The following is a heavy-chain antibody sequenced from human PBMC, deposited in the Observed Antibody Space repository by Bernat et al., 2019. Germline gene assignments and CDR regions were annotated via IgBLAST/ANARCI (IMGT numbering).Heavy chain of an antibody. Sequence: EVQLVESGGGLIQPGGSLRLSCSASGFSVSSYYMSWVRQAPGKGLEWVSLIYSGGRTYYEDSVQGRFTISRDNSKNTLYLQMNSLRAEDTALYYCARVAYGSGSYYNINWFDSWGQGILVTVSS. J-gene: IGHJ5*01. CDR2: IYSGGRT. CDR1: GFSVSSYY. D-gene: IGHD3-10*01. CDR3: ARVAYGSGSYYNINWFDS. V-gene: IGHV3-53*01.